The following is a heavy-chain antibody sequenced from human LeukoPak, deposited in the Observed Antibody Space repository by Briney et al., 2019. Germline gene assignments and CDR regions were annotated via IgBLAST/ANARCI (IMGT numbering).Heavy chain of an antibody. J-gene: IGHJ6*03. CDR1: GGSFSGYY. CDR2: INHSGST. D-gene: IGHD6-13*01. V-gene: IGHV4-34*01. CDR3: ARGRPAAGIYYYYYMDV. Sequence: SETLSLTCAVYGGSFSGYYWSWIPQPPGKELEWIGNINHSGSTNYNPSLKSRVTISVDTSKNQFSLKLSSVTAADTAVYYCARGRPAAGIYYYYYMDVWGKGTTVTVSS.